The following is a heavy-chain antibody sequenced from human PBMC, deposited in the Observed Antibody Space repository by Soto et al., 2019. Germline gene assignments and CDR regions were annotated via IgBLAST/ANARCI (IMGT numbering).Heavy chain of an antibody. V-gene: IGHV4-59*01. CDR2: IYASGST. Sequence: PSETLSLTCTVSGGPISSYYWSWIRQPPGKGLEWIGYIYASGSTNYNPSLKSRITISVDTSKNQFSLKLSSVTAADTAVYYCARGGSTWLEYFQHWGQGTLVTVSS. D-gene: IGHD6-13*01. J-gene: IGHJ1*01. CDR1: GGPISSYY. CDR3: ARGGSTWLEYFQH.